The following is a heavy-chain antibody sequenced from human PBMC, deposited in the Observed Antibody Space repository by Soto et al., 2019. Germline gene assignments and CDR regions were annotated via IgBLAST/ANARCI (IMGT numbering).Heavy chain of an antibody. CDR1: GGTFSSYA. Sequence: AVKVSCKASGGTFSSYAISWVRQAPGQGLEWMGGIIPIFGTANYAQKFQGRVTITADESTSTAYMELSSLRSEDTAVYYCARSRPRFLEWSIYGMDVWGKGPTVTVSS. D-gene: IGHD3-3*01. CDR3: ARSRPRFLEWSIYGMDV. J-gene: IGHJ6*04. V-gene: IGHV1-69*13. CDR2: IIPIFGTA.